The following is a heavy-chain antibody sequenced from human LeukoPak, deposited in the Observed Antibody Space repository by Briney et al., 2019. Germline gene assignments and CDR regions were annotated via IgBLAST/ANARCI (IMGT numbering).Heavy chain of an antibody. V-gene: IGHV3-23*01. Sequence: GGSLRLACAASGFTFSSYAMSWVRQAPGKGLEWVSAVSGSGGSTYYADSVKGRFTISRDNAKNTLFLQMNSLRAEDTAVYYCARDKYGGNSNAFDIWGQGTLVTVSS. CDR1: GFTFSSYA. CDR3: ARDKYGGNSNAFDI. CDR2: VSGSGGST. J-gene: IGHJ3*02. D-gene: IGHD4-23*01.